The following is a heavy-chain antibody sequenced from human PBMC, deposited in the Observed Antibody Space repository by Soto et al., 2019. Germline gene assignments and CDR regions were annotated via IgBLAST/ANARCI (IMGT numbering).Heavy chain of an antibody. D-gene: IGHD6-19*01. CDR2: INAGNGNT. CDR3: ARGKPIAVARLGWFDP. Sequence: QVQLVQSGAEVKKPGASVKFSCKASGYTFTSYAMHWVRQAPGQRLEWMGWINAGNGNTKYSQKFQGRVTITRDTSASTAYMELSSLRSEDTAVYYCARGKPIAVARLGWFDPWGQGTLVTVSS. J-gene: IGHJ5*02. V-gene: IGHV1-3*01. CDR1: GYTFTSYA.